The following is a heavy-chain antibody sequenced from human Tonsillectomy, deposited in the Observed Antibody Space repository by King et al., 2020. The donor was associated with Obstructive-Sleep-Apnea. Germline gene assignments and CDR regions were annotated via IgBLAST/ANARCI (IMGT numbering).Heavy chain of an antibody. CDR3: ARVLGFDY. V-gene: IGHV3-48*04. CDR1: GFTFSSYS. Sequence: VQLVESGGGLVQPGGSLRLSCAASGFTFSSYSMNWVRQAPGKGLEWGSYISSSSNTIYYADSVKSRFTISRDNAKNSLYLQMNSLRAEDTAVYYCARVLGFDYWGQGTLVTVSS. J-gene: IGHJ4*02. CDR2: ISSSSNTI.